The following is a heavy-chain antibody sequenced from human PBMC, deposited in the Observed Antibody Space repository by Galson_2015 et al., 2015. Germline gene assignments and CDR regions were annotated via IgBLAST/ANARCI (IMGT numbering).Heavy chain of an antibody. J-gene: IGHJ4*02. Sequence: SLRLSCAASGFIVSRNYMSRVRQAPGKGLERVSVIYSDGSTYYVDSVKGRFTISRDNSKNTLYLQMNSLRPEDTAVYYCARDTWAYDSSGYFDYWGQGTLVTVSS. V-gene: IGHV3-66*02. CDR2: IYSDGST. CDR3: ARDTWAYDSSGYFDY. CDR1: GFIVSRNY. D-gene: IGHD3-22*01.